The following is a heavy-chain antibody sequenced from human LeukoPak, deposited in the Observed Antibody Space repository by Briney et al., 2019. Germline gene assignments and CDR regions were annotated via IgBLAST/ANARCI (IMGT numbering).Heavy chain of an antibody. J-gene: IGHJ4*02. V-gene: IGHV1-2*02. D-gene: IGHD3-22*01. CDR2: INPNSGGT. CDR1: GYTFTGYY. Sequence: ASVKVSCKASGYTFTGYYMHWVRQAPGQGLEWMGWINPNSGGTNYAQKFQGRVTMTRDTSISTAYMELSRLRSDDTAVYYCARGSGYYSYYFDYWGQGTLVTVSP. CDR3: ARGSGYYSYYFDY.